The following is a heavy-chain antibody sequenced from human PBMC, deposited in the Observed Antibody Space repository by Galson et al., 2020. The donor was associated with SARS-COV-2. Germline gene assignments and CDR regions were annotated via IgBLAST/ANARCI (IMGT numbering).Heavy chain of an antibody. D-gene: IGHD6-19*01. CDR2: TYYRSKWYN. J-gene: IGHJ4*02. CDR3: AREGRIAVAGTKSVFDY. Sequence: SQTLSLTCAISGDSVSSNSAAWNWIRQSTSRGLEWLGRTYYRSKWYNDYAVSVKSRITINPDTSKNQFSLQLNSVTPEDTAVYYCAREGRIAVAGTKSVFDYWGQGTLVTVSS. CDR1: GDSVSSNSAA. V-gene: IGHV6-1*01.